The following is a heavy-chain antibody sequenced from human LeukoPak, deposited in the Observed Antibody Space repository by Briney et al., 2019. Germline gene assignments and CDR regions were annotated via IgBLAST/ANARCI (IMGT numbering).Heavy chain of an antibody. CDR3: TTVSYFDWLFV. D-gene: IGHD3-9*01. Sequence: PGGSLRLSCAASGFTFSSYAMSWVRQAPGKGLEWVSAISGSGGSTYYADSVKGRFTISRDNSKNTLYLQMNSLKTEDTAVYYCTTVSYFDWLFVWGRGTLVTVSS. CDR2: ISGSGGST. J-gene: IGHJ4*02. CDR1: GFTFSSYA. V-gene: IGHV3-23*01.